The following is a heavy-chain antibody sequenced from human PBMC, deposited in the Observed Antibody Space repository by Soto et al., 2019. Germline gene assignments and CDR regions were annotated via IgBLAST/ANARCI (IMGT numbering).Heavy chain of an antibody. D-gene: IGHD3-22*01. J-gene: IGHJ6*02. V-gene: IGHV1-69*01. CDR1: GGAFSNYA. Sequence: QVQLVQSGAEVKKPGSSVKVSCTASGGAFSNYAVSWVRQAPGQGLEWMGAVMPTFGAGVYAQKFQGRLTIFADESTNTAYLNVSSLTFEDAAIYYCAASRGFYEAMDAWGQGTTLTVSS. CDR2: VMPTFGAG. CDR3: AASRGFYEAMDA.